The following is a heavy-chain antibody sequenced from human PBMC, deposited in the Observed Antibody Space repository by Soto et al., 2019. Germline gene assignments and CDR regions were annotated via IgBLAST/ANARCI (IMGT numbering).Heavy chain of an antibody. CDR3: ARDDYGDLNFDY. CDR1: GGTFSSYA. Sequence: ASVKVSCKASGGTFSSYAISWVRQAPGQGLEWMGGIIPIFGTANYAQKFQGRVTITADESTSTAYMELSSLRSEDTAVYYCARDDYGDLNFDYWGQGTLVTVSS. CDR2: IIPIFGTA. J-gene: IGHJ4*02. D-gene: IGHD4-17*01. V-gene: IGHV1-69*13.